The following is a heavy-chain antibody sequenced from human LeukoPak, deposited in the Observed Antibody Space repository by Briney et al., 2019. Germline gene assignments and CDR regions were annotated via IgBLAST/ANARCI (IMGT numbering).Heavy chain of an antibody. D-gene: IGHD3-10*01. J-gene: IGHJ4*02. Sequence: ASVKVSCKASGYTFTGYYMHWVRQAPGQGLEWMGWINPSSGGTNYVQKFQGRVTMTRDTSISTAYMELSRLRSDDTAVYYCARVVSGSGSYYFGYWGQGTLVTVSS. CDR1: GYTFTGYY. CDR2: INPSSGGT. CDR3: ARVVSGSGSYYFGY. V-gene: IGHV1-2*02.